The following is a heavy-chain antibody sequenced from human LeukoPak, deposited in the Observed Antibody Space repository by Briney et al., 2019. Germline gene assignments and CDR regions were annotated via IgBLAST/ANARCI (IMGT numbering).Heavy chain of an antibody. D-gene: IGHD6-13*01. Sequence: RGSLRLSCAASGFTFSSYAMSWVRQAPGKGLEWVSAISGSGGSTYYADSVKGRFTISRDNSKNTLYLQMNSLRAEDTAVYYCAKVDSSSWYGDWFDPWGQGTLVTVSS. CDR2: ISGSGGST. CDR3: AKVDSSSWYGDWFDP. J-gene: IGHJ5*02. V-gene: IGHV3-23*01. CDR1: GFTFSSYA.